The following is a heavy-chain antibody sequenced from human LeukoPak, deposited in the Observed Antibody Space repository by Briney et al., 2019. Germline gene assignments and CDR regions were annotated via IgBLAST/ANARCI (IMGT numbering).Heavy chain of an antibody. D-gene: IGHD6-19*01. CDR1: GFTFSTSW. J-gene: IGHJ4*02. V-gene: IGHV3-7*01. CDR2: INPDGSGE. Sequence: GGSLSLSCAASGFTFSTSWMTWVRQAPGKGLEWVANINPDGSGENYLDSVKGRCTISRDNAKNSLFLQMNSLRAEDTAVYYCARESHTSDWKLASDFSGQGTLVTVSS. CDR3: ARESHTSDWKLASDF.